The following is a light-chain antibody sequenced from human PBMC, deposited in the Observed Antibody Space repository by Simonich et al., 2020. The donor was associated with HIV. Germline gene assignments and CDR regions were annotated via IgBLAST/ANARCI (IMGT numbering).Light chain of an antibody. CDR1: QRVTSK. CDR2: GAS. Sequence: EIVMTQSPATLSVSPGERATLSCRASQRVTSKLAWYQQKPGQAPMLLIYGASTRATGIPARFSGSGSGTEFTLTISSMQSEDFAVYYCQQYNDWPRTFGQGTKVEI. J-gene: IGKJ1*01. CDR3: QQYNDWPRT. V-gene: IGKV3-15*01.